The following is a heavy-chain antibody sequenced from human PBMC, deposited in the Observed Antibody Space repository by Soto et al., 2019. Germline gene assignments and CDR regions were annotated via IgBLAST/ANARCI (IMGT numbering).Heavy chain of an antibody. V-gene: IGHV3-23*01. CDR2: ISAGGGHT. CDR3: ATESFDH. CDR1: GFTFSSYA. J-gene: IGHJ4*02. Sequence: EVQLLESGGGLVQPGRSLRLSCAASGFTFSSYAMDWVRQAPGKGLEWVSIISAGGGHTNYADSVKGRFTISRDNSKNTVFLQMNSLRAEDTAVYYCATESFDHWGQGTLVTVSS.